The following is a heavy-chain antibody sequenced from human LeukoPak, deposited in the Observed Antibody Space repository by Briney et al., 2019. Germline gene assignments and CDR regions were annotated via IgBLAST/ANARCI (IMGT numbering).Heavy chain of an antibody. J-gene: IGHJ3*02. V-gene: IGHV4-34*01. D-gene: IGHD3-22*01. CDR1: GGSFSGYY. CDR2: INHSGST. CDR3: ARAYDSSGYYDDAFDI. Sequence: SETLSLTCAVYGGSFSGYYWSWIRQPPGKGLEWIGEINHSGSTNYNPSLKSRVTISVDTSKNQFSLKLSSVTAADTAVYYCARAYDSSGYYDDAFDIWGQGTMVTVSS.